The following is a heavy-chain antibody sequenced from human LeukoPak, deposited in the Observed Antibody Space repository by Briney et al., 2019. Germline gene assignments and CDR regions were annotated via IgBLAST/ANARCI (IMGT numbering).Heavy chain of an antibody. V-gene: IGHV3-74*01. Sequence: GGSLRLSCATSRFTFSTYWMHWVRQAPGKGLVWVSRINSDGSSTGYADSVKGRFTISRDNAKNTLYLQMNSLRAEDTAVYYCTISSHWGQGTLVTVSS. D-gene: IGHD3-10*01. CDR3: TISSH. CDR1: RFTFSTYW. CDR2: INSDGSST. J-gene: IGHJ4*02.